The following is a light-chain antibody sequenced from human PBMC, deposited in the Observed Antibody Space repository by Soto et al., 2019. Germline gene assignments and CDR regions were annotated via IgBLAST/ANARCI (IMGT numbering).Light chain of an antibody. CDR2: NYT. J-gene: IGLJ2*01. V-gene: IGLV1-40*01. CDR3: QSFDSSLPGPI. Sequence: QSVLTQPPSVSGAPGQRVTISCTGSNSNIGADYGVHWYQQFPGTAPKLLISNYTNRPSGVPDRFSASRSGSSASLAITGLQSEDEADYYCQSFDSSLPGPILGVGTK. CDR1: NSNIGADYG.